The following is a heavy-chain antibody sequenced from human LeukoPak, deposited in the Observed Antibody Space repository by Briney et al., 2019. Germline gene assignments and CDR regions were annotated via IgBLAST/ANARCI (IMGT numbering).Heavy chain of an antibody. CDR1: GFTFSSYS. J-gene: IGHJ4*02. D-gene: IGHD4-17*01. CDR3: ARDHGEQYLDY. CDR2: ISSSSSYI. V-gene: IGHV3-21*01. Sequence: PGGSLRLSCAASGFTFSSYSMTWVRQAPGKGMEWVSSISSSSSYIYYADSVKGRFTISRDNAKNSLYLQMNSLRAEDTAVYYCARDHGEQYLDYWGQGTLVTVSS.